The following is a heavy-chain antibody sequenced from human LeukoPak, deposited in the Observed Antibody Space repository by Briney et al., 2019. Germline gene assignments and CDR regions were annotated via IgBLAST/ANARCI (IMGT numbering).Heavy chain of an antibody. D-gene: IGHD6-19*01. V-gene: IGHV4-4*07. CDR3: ARSPTYSSGWYGDFDY. CDR2: IYTSGST. J-gene: IGHJ4*02. CDR1: GGSISSYY. Sequence: SETLSLTCTVSGGSISSYYWSWIRQPAGKGLEWIGRIYTSGSTNYNPSLKSRVTKSVDTSKNQFSLKLSSVTAADTAAYYCARSPTYSSGWYGDFDYWGQGTLVTVSS.